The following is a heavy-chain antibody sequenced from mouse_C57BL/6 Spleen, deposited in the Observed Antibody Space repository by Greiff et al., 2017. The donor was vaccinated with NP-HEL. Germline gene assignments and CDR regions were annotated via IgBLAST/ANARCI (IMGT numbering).Heavy chain of an antibody. Sequence: EVQVVESGGDLVKPGGSLKLSCAASGFTFSSYGMSWVRQTPDKRLEWVATISSGGSYTYYPDSVKGRFTISRDNAKNTLYLQMSSLKSEDTAMYYCARNRDYYFDYWGQGTTLTVSS. D-gene: IGHD2-4*01. J-gene: IGHJ2*01. CDR1: GFTFSSYG. CDR2: ISSGGSYT. V-gene: IGHV5-6*01. CDR3: ARNRDYYFDY.